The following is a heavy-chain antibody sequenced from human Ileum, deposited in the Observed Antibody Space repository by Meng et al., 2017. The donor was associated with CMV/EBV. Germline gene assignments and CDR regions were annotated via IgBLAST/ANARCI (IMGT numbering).Heavy chain of an antibody. D-gene: IGHD6-13*01. CDR3: ARGTYLAAAGTPNYYGRDV. Sequence: ASVKVSCKASGYTFTSYDINWVRQATGQGLEWMGWMNPNSGNTGYAQKFQGRVTMTRNTSISTAYMDLSSLRSEDTAVYYCARGTYLAAAGTPNYYGRDVWGQGTMVTVSS. J-gene: IGHJ6*02. V-gene: IGHV1-8*01. CDR1: GYTFTSYD. CDR2: MNPNSGNT.